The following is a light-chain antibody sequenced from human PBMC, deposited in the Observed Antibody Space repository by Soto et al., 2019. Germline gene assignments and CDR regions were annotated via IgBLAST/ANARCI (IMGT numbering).Light chain of an antibody. V-gene: IGLV2-8*01. CDR3: SANAGSNNYV. CDR1: SRDVGAYSS. J-gene: IGLJ1*01. Sequence: QSVLTQPPSASGTPGQSVTVSCAGTSRDVGAYSSVAWYQQHPGKAPKLIIYEVTKRPSGVPDRFSGARSGNTAFLTVSGLQADDEADYYCSANAGSNNYVFGTGTKVTVL. CDR2: EVT.